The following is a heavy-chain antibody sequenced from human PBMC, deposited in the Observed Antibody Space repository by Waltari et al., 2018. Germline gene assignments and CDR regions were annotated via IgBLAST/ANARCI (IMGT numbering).Heavy chain of an antibody. CDR3: AKSRGFEY. D-gene: IGHD2-2*01. V-gene: IGHV3-7*01. CDR2: INYDGSQK. J-gene: IGHJ4*02. Sequence: EVQLVESGGGLVQPGGSLRLSCGASGLTFRRYWMSWVLQTPGRVREVGAKINYDGSQKYYWDSGKGRFTISRDNAKNSVYLQMNSLRVEDTAVYYCAKSRGFEYWGQGTLITVSS. CDR1: GLTFRRYW.